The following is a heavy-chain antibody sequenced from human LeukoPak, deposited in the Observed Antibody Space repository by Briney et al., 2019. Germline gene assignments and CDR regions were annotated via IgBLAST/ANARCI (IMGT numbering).Heavy chain of an antibody. D-gene: IGHD3-16*01. CDR2: IWYDGSDK. Sequence: GGSLRLSCAASGFTFRTYGMHWVRQAPGKGLEWVTFIWYDGSDKYYADSVKGRFTISGDNSKNTLFLQMNSLRVEDTAVYYCAKRADYYDSSRALYDAFDLWGQGTMVTVSS. V-gene: IGHV3-30*02. CDR3: AKRADYYDSSRALYDAFDL. J-gene: IGHJ3*01. CDR1: GFTFRTYG.